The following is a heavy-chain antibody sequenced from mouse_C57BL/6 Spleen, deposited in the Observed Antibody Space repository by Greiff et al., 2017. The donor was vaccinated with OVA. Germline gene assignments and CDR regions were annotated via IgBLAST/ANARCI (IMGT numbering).Heavy chain of an antibody. V-gene: IGHV1-15*01. D-gene: IGHD4-1*01. Sequence: QVQLKQSGAELVRPGASVTLSCKASGYTFTDYEMHWVKQTPVHGLEWIGAIDPETGGTAYNQKFKGKAILTADKSSSTAYMELRSLTSEDSAVYYCTRDLGWYFDVWGTGTTVTVSS. CDR2: IDPETGGT. CDR3: TRDLGWYFDV. CDR1: GYTFTDYE. J-gene: IGHJ1*03.